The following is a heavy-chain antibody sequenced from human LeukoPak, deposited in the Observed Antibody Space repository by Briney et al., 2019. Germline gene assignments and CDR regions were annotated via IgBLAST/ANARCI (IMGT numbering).Heavy chain of an antibody. J-gene: IGHJ6*03. Sequence: GGSLRLSCAASGFTFSSYWMSWVRQAPGKGLEWVANIKQDGSEKYYVDSVKGRFTISRDNAKNSLYLQVNSLRAEDTAICYCTRDVTIAARPYYYYYYMDVWGKGTTVTVSS. CDR1: GFTFSSYW. CDR3: TRDVTIAARPYYYYYYMDV. V-gene: IGHV3-7*01. CDR2: IKQDGSEK. D-gene: IGHD6-6*01.